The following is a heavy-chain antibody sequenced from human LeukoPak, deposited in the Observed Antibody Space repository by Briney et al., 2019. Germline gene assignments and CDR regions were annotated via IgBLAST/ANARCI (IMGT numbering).Heavy chain of an antibody. CDR2: INHSGST. D-gene: IGHD6-6*01. Sequence: PSETLSLTCAVYGGSFSGYYRSWLRQPPGKGLEWIGEINHSGSTNYNPSLKSRVTISVDTSKNQFSLKLSSVTAADTAVYYCARDWGVSARPGYMDVWGKGTTVTVSS. CDR3: ARDWGVSARPGYMDV. J-gene: IGHJ6*03. V-gene: IGHV4-34*01. CDR1: GGSFSGYY.